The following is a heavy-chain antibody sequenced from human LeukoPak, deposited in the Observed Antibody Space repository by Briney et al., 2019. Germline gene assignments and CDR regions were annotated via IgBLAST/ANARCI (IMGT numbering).Heavy chain of an antibody. Sequence: ASVKVSCKASGGTFSSYAISWVRQAPGQGLEWMGRIIPILGIANYAQKFQGRVTITADKSTSTAYMELSSLRSEDTAVYYCARDIVGLTGFDYWGQGTLVTVSS. D-gene: IGHD1-26*01. CDR3: ARDIVGLTGFDY. CDR1: GGTFSSYA. CDR2: IIPILGIA. V-gene: IGHV1-69*04. J-gene: IGHJ4*02.